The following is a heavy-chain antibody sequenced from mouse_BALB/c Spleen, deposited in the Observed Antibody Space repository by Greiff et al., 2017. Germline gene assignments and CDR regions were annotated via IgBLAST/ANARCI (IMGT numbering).Heavy chain of an antibody. CDR3: ARDPNYYGSSYGYFDV. CDR2: ISSGSSTI. V-gene: IGHV5-17*02. J-gene: IGHJ1*01. Sequence: VQLKQSGGGLVQPGGSRKLSCAASGFTFSSFGMHWVRQAPEKGLEWVAYISSGSSTIYYLDTVKGRFTISRDNPKNTLFLQMTSLRSEDTAMYYCARDPNYYGSSYGYFDVWGAGTTVTVSS. D-gene: IGHD1-1*01. CDR1: GFTFSSFG.